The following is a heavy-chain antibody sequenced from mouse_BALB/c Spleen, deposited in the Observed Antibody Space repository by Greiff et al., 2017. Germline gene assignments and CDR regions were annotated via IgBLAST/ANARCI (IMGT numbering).Heavy chain of an antibody. CDR2: IDPENGNT. J-gene: IGHJ2*01. CDR1: GFNIKDYY. V-gene: IGHV14-1*02. CDR3: ARWVGYYFDY. D-gene: IGHD6-1*01. Sequence: EVQLQQSGAELVRPGALVKLSCKASGFNIKDYYIHWVKQRPEQGLEWIGWIDPENGNTIYDPKFQGKASITADTSSNTAYLQLSSLTSEDTAVYYCARWVGYYFDYWGQGTTLTVSS.